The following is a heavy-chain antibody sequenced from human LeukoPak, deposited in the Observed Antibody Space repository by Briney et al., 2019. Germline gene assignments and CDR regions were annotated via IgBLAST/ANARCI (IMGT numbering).Heavy chain of an antibody. CDR1: GGTFSSYA. D-gene: IGHD5-18*01. V-gene: IGHV1-69*13. CDR3: ARADTAMVPPYYYYYGMDV. J-gene: IGHJ6*04. Sequence: SVKVSCKASGGTFSSYAISWVRQAPGQGLEWMGGIIPIFGTANYTQKFQGRVTITADESTSTAYMELSSLRSEDTAVYYCARADTAMVPPYYYYYGMDVWGKGTTVTVSS. CDR2: IIPIFGTA.